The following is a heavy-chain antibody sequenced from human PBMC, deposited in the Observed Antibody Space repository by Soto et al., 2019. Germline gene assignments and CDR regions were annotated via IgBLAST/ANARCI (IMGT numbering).Heavy chain of an antibody. CDR3: ARDRGGDIDY. CDR2: IYYSGST. Sequence: QVQLQESGPGLVKPSETLSLTCTVSGGSISSYYWSWIRPPPGKGLECIGYIYYSGSTNYNPSLKGRVTISVDTSKNQFSLKLSSVTAADTAVYYCARDRGGDIDYWGQGTLVTVSS. V-gene: IGHV4-59*01. J-gene: IGHJ4*02. CDR1: GGSISSYY. D-gene: IGHD2-21*02.